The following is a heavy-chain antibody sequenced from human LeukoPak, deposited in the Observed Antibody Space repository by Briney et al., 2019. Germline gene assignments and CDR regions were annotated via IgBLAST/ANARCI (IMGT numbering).Heavy chain of an antibody. V-gene: IGHV1-46*01. CDR3: ARAGSSGDYQAGSFEY. J-gene: IGHJ4*02. CDR1: GYTFSNYN. D-gene: IGHD1-26*01. CDR2: INPTGGST. Sequence: ASVKVSCKASGYTFSNYNVHWVRQAPGQGLEWMGIINPTGGSTNYAQKFQGRVTMTRDMSTTTVYMDLSSLKSEGTAVYYCARAGSSGDYQAGSFEYWGQGTLVTVSS.